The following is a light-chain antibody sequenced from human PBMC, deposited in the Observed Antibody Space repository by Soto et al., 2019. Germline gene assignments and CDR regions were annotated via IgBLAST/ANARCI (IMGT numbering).Light chain of an antibody. CDR2: DAS. J-gene: IGLJ1*01. V-gene: IGLV3-21*02. Sequence: SYELTQPPSVSVAPGQTARITCGGNNIGSKSVHWYQQKPGQAPVLVVYDASDRPSGIPERFSGSNSGNTDTLTISRVEAGDEADYYCQVWDSSSDPSVFGSGTTVTVL. CDR1: NIGSKS. CDR3: QVWDSSSDPSV.